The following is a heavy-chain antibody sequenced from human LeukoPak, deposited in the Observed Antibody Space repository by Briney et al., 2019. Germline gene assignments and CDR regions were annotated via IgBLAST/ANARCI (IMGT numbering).Heavy chain of an antibody. CDR2: INHSGST. D-gene: IGHD5-18*01. CDR1: GGSFSGYY. CDR3: GRDRGYSYGYPSWFDP. Sequence: SETLSLTCAVYGGSFSGYYWSWIRQPPGKGLEWIGEINHSGSTNYNPSLKSRVTISVDTSKNQFSLKLSSVTAADTAVYYCGRDRGYSYGYPSWFDPWGQGTLVTVS. V-gene: IGHV4-34*01. J-gene: IGHJ5*02.